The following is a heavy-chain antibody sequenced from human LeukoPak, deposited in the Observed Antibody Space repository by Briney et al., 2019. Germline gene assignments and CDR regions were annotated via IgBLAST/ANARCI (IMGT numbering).Heavy chain of an antibody. Sequence: SETLSLTCSVSGGSISYFYWNWIRQSPGKGLEWIGYIYNSGGTKYNPSLKSRLTISVDTSKNQFSLNLSSVTAADTAVYYCARASVLLSADYWGQGTLVTVSS. J-gene: IGHJ4*02. D-gene: IGHD3-16*01. CDR1: GGSISYFY. V-gene: IGHV4-59*01. CDR3: ARASVLLSADY. CDR2: IYNSGGT.